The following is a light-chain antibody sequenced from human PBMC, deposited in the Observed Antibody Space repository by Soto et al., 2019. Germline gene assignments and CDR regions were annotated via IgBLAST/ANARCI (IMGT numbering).Light chain of an antibody. CDR3: QTYDSSLDVLV. J-gene: IGLJ3*02. Sequence: QSVLTQPPSVSGAPGHRVTISCTGSNSNIGDGYQVHWYQQLPGTAPKLLIYGVTSRPSGVPDRFSASKSGASASLANSGLPPEDEAEYYCQTYDSSLDVLVFGGGTKLTVL. CDR2: GVT. CDR1: NSNIGDGYQ. V-gene: IGLV1-40*01.